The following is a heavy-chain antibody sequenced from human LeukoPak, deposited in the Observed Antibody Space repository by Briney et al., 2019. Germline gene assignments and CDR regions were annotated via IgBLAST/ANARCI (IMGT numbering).Heavy chain of an antibody. Sequence: GASVKVSCKASGYTFTGYYMHWVRQAPGQGLEWMGWINPNSGGTNYAQKFQGRVTMTRDTSISTAYMELSRLRSDDTAVYHCARGVPDLRKYQLLRVYSYSFDYWGQGTLVTVSS. V-gene: IGHV1-2*02. J-gene: IGHJ4*02. CDR2: INPNSGGT. D-gene: IGHD2-2*01. CDR1: GYTFTGYY. CDR3: ARGVPDLRKYQLLRVYSYSFDY.